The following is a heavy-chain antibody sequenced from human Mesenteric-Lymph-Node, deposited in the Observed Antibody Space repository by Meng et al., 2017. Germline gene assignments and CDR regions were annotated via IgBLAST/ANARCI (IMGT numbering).Heavy chain of an antibody. Sequence: VQLGVAVGSLVQPGVSRGLSCAAAGFTFSSYTSNWVRQAPGKGLEWVASISGGGETIYYTDSVKGRFTISRDNAKNSLYLQMESLRAEDTAVYYCARDGRASHDYWGQGTLVTVSS. CDR1: GFTFSSYT. CDR2: ISGGGETI. CDR3: ARDGRASHDY. V-gene: IGHV3-48*03. J-gene: IGHJ4*02. D-gene: IGHD1-26*01.